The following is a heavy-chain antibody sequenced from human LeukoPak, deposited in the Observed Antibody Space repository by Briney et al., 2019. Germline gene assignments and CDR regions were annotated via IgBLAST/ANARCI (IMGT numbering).Heavy chain of an antibody. CDR2: VGISSGNT. CDR1: GFTFSDYS. D-gene: IGHD2-2*01. V-gene: IGHV3-48*01. Sequence: GGSLRLSCAASGFTFSDYSMNWVRQAPGKGLEWISYVGISSGNTKYADSVKGRFTISGDKAKNSLYLQMNSLRVEDTAVYYCARDTKYAFDNWGQGTLVTVSS. CDR3: ARDTKYAFDN. J-gene: IGHJ4*02.